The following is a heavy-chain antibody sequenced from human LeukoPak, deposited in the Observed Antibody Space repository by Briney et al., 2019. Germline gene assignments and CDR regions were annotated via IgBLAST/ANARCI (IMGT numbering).Heavy chain of an antibody. V-gene: IGHV4-34*01. Sequence: SETLSLTCAVYGGSFSGWWSWIRQPSGKGLEWIGEIHHSGGTKYNPSLRSLGTISVDTSKRQISLKMTSVTAADTAIYYCARHNGWAFDIWGQGTVVTVSS. J-gene: IGHJ3*02. D-gene: IGHD2-15*01. CDR2: IHHSGGT. CDR3: ARHNGWAFDI. CDR1: GGSFSGW.